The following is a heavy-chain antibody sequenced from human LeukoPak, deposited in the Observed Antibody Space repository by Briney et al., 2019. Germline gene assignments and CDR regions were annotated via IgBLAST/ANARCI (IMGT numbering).Heavy chain of an antibody. CDR1: GGSISNYY. J-gene: IGHJ4*02. D-gene: IGHD3-22*01. V-gene: IGHV4-59*01. Sequence: SETLSFTCSVSGGSISNYYWSWIRQPPGKGLEWIGYIFSRGSSNYSPSLKSRVTISVDTSKNQFSLKLSSVTAADTAVYYCARASDSSGYYDHDYWGQGTLVTVSS. CDR3: ARASDSSGYYDHDY. CDR2: IFSRGSS.